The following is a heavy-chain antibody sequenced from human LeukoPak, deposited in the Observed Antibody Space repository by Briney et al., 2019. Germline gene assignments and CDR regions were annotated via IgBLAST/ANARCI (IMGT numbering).Heavy chain of an antibody. CDR1: GGSFSSGDYY. D-gene: IGHD1-26*01. CDR3: ARHGSYYGYIYWFDP. J-gene: IGHJ5*02. CDR2: INHSGST. Sequence: SETLSLTCTVSGGSFSSGDYYWSWIRQPPGKGLEWIGEINHSGSTNYNPSLKSRVTISVDTSKNQFSLKLSSVTAADTAVYYCARHGSYYGYIYWFDPWGQGTLVTVSS. V-gene: IGHV4-34*01.